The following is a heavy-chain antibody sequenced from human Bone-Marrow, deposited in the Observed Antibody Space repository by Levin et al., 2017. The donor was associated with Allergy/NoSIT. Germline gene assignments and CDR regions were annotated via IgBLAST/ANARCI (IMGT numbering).Heavy chain of an antibody. J-gene: IGHJ6*03. CDR3: TTDLKPRYYYGSGSYRPFYYYYMDV. CDR2: IKSKTDGGTT. Sequence: SCAASGFTFSNAWMSWVRQAPGKGLEWVGRIKSKTDGGTTDYAAPVKGRFTISRDDSKNTLYLQMNSLKTEDTAVYYCTTDLKPRYYYGSGSYRPFYYYYMDVWGKGTTVTVSS. V-gene: IGHV3-15*01. D-gene: IGHD3-10*01. CDR1: GFTFSNAW.